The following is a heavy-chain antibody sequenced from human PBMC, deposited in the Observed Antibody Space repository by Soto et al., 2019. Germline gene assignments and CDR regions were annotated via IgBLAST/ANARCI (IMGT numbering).Heavy chain of an antibody. CDR3: TTAWIRAVAGRMDY. CDR2: IKSKTDGGTT. J-gene: IGHJ4*02. V-gene: IGHV3-15*01. D-gene: IGHD6-19*01. CDR1: GFTFSNAW. Sequence: PGGSLRLSCAACGFTFSNAWMSWVRQAPGKGLEWVGRIKSKTDGGTTSYAAPVKGRFTIARDDSKNTLYLQMNSLQTEDTAVYYCTTAWIRAVAGRMDYWGQGTLVTVSS.